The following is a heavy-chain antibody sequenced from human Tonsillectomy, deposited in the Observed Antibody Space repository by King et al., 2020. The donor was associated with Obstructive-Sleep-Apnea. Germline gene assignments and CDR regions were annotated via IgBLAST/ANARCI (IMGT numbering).Heavy chain of an antibody. CDR2: ISYDGRNK. D-gene: IGHD6-19*01. Sequence: VQLVESGGGVVQPGRSLRLSCAASGFTFSSYDMHWVRQAPGKGLDWVAVISYDGRNKYYADSVKGRFTISRYNSKNTLYLQMNSLRAEDTALYYCAKEPLYSSGWTSYYYYYGMDVWGQGTPVTVSS. J-gene: IGHJ6*02. CDR3: AKEPLYSSGWTSYYYYYGMDV. V-gene: IGHV3-30*18. CDR1: GFTFSSYD.